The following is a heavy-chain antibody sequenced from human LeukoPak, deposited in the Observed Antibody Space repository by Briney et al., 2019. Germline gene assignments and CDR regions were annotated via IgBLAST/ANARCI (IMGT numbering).Heavy chain of an antibody. CDR2: ISGSGGST. Sequence: HAGGSLRLSCAASGFTFSSYAMSWVRQAPGKGLEWVSAISGSGGSTYYADSVKGRFTISRDNSKNTLYLQMNSLRAEDTAVYYCAKIPQVGARGYFDYWGQGTLVTVSS. CDR3: AKIPQVGARGYFDY. V-gene: IGHV3-23*01. J-gene: IGHJ4*02. CDR1: GFTFSSYA. D-gene: IGHD1-26*01.